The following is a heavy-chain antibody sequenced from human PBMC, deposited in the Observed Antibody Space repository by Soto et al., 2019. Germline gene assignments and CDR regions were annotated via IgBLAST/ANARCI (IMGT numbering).Heavy chain of an antibody. CDR3: ARSTGSEFDP. D-gene: IGHD3-10*01. CDR2: IYSSGST. V-gene: IGHV4-59*01. J-gene: IGHJ5*02. Sequence: QVQLQESGPGLVKPSETLSLTCTVSGGSISTYFWSWIRRPPGKGLEWIGYIYSSGSTNYNPSLKSRVTISLDTSNNHFSLKLSSVTVADTAVYYCARSTGSEFDPWGQGTLVTVSS. CDR1: GGSISTYF.